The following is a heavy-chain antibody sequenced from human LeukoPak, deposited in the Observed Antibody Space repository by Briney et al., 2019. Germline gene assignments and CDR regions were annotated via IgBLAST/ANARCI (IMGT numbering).Heavy chain of an antibody. V-gene: IGHV4-59*01. Sequence: SETLSLTCTVSGGSISSYYWSWIRQPPGKGLEWIGYVYYSGSTNYNPSLKSRVTISVDTSKNQFSLKLSSVTAADTAVYYCASAANEQPNAFDIWGQGTMVTVSS. CDR1: GGSISSYY. CDR3: ASAANEQPNAFDI. J-gene: IGHJ3*02. D-gene: IGHD6-13*01. CDR2: VYYSGST.